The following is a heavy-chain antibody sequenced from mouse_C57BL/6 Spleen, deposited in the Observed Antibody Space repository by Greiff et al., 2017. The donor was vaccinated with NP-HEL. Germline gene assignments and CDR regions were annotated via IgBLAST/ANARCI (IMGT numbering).Heavy chain of an antibody. CDR3: ARKDLFWFAY. V-gene: IGHV1-69*01. CDR2: IDPSDSYT. Sequence: QVQLKQPGAELVMPGASVKLSCKASGYTFTSYWMHWVKQRPGQGLEWIGEIDPSDSYTNYNQKFKGKSTLTVDKSSSTAYMQLSSLTSEDSAVYYCARKDLFWFAYWGQGTLVTVSA. D-gene: IGHD1-1*01. CDR1: GYTFTSYW. J-gene: IGHJ3*01.